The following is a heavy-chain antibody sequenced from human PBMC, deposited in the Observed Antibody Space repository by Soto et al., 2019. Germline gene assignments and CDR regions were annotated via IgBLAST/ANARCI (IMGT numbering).Heavy chain of an antibody. CDR1: GASIGSGGW. D-gene: IGHD2-8*02. Sequence: LSLTCAVSGASIGSGGWWSWVRQPPGKGLEWIAEIFHDGNTNYSPSLKSRVTISVDKSQNQFSLNVYSVTAADTAVYYCARHEGWTGPDQWGQGTMVTVYS. V-gene: IGHV4-4*02. CDR3: ARHEGWTGPDQ. J-gene: IGHJ5*02. CDR2: IFHDGNT.